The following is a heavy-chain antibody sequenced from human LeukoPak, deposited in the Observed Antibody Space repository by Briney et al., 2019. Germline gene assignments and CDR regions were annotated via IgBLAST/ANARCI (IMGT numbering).Heavy chain of an antibody. J-gene: IGHJ4*02. Sequence: GWSLRLSFPASGFSFSTYWMHWVRQDEGKGLIWVSRINPDGRTTDYADCGKGRFSISRDNAKRTLYLEMNSLRTEDTAVYYCARGDGTFWGLPFWGQGTLVTVSS. CDR2: INPDGRTT. V-gene: IGHV3-74*01. D-gene: IGHD5-24*01. CDR1: GFSFSTYW. CDR3: ARGDGTFWGLPF.